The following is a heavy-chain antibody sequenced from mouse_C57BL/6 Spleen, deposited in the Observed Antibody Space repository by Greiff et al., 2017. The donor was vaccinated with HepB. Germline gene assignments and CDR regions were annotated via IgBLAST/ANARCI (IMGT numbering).Heavy chain of an antibody. Sequence: QVQLQQSGAELARPGASVKLSCKASGYTFTSYGISWVKQSTGPGLEWIGEIYPRSGNTYYNEKFKGKATLTADQSSSTAYMELRSLPSADSAVYFCARREYDYDYVDYWGQGTTLTVSS. V-gene: IGHV1-81*01. D-gene: IGHD2-4*01. CDR3: ARREYDYDYVDY. CDR1: GYTFTSYG. CDR2: IYPRSGNT. J-gene: IGHJ2*01.